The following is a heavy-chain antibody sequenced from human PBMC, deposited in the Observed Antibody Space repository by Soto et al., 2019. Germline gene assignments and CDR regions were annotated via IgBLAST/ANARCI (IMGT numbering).Heavy chain of an antibody. CDR2: IHYSGTS. CDR3: TTGGDASKTGY. Sequence: SETLSLTCTVCVVSISGGGRNWSWIRQYPWRGLQWIGFIHYSGTSXYDPSLKXXVAMSFDASRKXFSLGXTSLTAADTAVYYCTTGGDASKTGYWGQGTLVTDSS. V-gene: IGHV4-31*03. CDR1: VVSISGGGRN. J-gene: IGHJ4*02. D-gene: IGHD1-1*01.